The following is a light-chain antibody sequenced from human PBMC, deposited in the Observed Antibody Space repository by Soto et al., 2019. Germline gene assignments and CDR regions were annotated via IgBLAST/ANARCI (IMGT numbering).Light chain of an antibody. CDR2: GAS. J-gene: IGKJ1*01. Sequence: DIVMTQSPATLSVSQGERATLSCRASQSIRTNLAWYQHKPGQAPRLLIYGASTGATGVPARFSGSGSGTDFTLTISRLEPEDFAVYYCQQYGGSPWTFGQGTKVDI. V-gene: IGKV3-15*01. CDR1: QSIRTN. CDR3: QQYGGSPWT.